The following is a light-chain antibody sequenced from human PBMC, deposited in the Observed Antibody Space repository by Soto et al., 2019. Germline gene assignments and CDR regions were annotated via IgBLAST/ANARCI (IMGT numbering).Light chain of an antibody. J-gene: IGLJ1*01. CDR2: GVS. CDR3: ISYTGSSTSYV. V-gene: IGLV2-14*01. CDR1: RSDIGSYNY. Sequence: QSLLTQPACVSGSPGQSITISCTGTRSDIGSYNYVAWYQQFPGKTPKILIYGVSNRPSGVSSRFSGSKSGNTASLTISGLQAEDEADYYCISYTGSSTSYVFGSGPKVTVL.